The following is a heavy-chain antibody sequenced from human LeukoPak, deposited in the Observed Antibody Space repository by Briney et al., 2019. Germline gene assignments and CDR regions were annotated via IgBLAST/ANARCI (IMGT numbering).Heavy chain of an antibody. Sequence: ASVKVSCKASGYTFTSYDINWVRQATGQGLERMGWMNPNSGNTGYAQKFQGRVTKTRNTSISTAYMELGRLRSDDTAVYYCAREKTTKVYYYYGMDVWGQGTTVTVSS. V-gene: IGHV1-8*01. D-gene: IGHD4-4*01. CDR3: AREKTTKVYYYYGMDV. CDR2: MNPNSGNT. J-gene: IGHJ6*02. CDR1: GYTFTSYD.